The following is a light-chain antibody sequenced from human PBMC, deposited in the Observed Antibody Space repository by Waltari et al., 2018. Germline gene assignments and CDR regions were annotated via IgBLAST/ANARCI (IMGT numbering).Light chain of an antibody. CDR1: TLPKEY. Sequence: SYGLTQAPSVSVSPGQTARITCSGDTLPKEYAYWYQQKPGQAPVLVIYKDSERPSGIPERFSGSRAGTTVALTINGVQAEDEAEYYCQSSDSSGSYVLFGEGTKLTVL. V-gene: IGLV3-25*03. CDR2: KDS. J-gene: IGLJ3*02. CDR3: QSSDSSGSYVL.